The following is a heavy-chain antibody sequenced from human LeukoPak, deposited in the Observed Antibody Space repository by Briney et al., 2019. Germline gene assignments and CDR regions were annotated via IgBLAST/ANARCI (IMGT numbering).Heavy chain of an antibody. D-gene: IGHD3-22*01. V-gene: IGHV4-34*01. Sequence: SETLSLTCAVYGGSFSGYYWTWIRQSPGKGLEWIGEINPSGSTYYNPSLKSRLTISRDTSKNQFSLRLSSVTAADTAVYYCARGRQEISMILVVMTGVSYYLDVWGKGTTVTVSS. CDR3: ARGRQEISMILVVMTGVSYYLDV. J-gene: IGHJ6*03. CDR1: GGSFSGYY. CDR2: INPSGST.